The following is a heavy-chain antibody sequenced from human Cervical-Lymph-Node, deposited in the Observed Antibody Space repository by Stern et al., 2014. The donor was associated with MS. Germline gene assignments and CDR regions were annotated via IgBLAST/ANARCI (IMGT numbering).Heavy chain of an antibody. CDR2: ISFDGSNK. V-gene: IGHV3-30*18. D-gene: IGHD3/OR15-3a*01. CDR1: GFTFSKHG. Sequence: VQLEESGGGVVHPGRSLRLSCVGSGFTFSKHGMHWVRQAPGKGLHWVAVISFDGSNKFYADSVKGRFIVSRDNSNNTLYLQMSRLRSEDTAVYYCVKNVDYAFDLWGQGTMVTVSP. CDR3: VKNVDYAFDL. J-gene: IGHJ3*01.